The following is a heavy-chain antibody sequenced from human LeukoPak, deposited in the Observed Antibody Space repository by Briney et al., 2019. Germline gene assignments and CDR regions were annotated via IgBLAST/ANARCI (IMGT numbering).Heavy chain of an antibody. D-gene: IGHD2-2*01. Sequence: GGSLRLSCAASGFTFSNYAMSWVRQAPGKGLEWVSAISGSGGSTYYADSVKGRFTISRDNSKNTLYLQMNSLRAEDTAVYYCAKGYCSSTSCYPYYFDYWGQGTLVTVSS. J-gene: IGHJ4*02. CDR3: AKGYCSSTSCYPYYFDY. CDR2: ISGSGGST. V-gene: IGHV3-23*01. CDR1: GFTFSNYA.